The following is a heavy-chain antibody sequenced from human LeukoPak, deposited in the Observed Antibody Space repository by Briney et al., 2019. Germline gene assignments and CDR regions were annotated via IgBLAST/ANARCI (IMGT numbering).Heavy chain of an antibody. CDR2: IIPILGIA. J-gene: IGHJ4*02. CDR1: GGTFSSYA. Sequence: SVKVSCTASGGTFSSYAISWVRQVPGQGLEWMGRIIPILGIANYAQKFQGRVTITADKSTSTAYMELSSLRSEDTAVYYCAGDAYVDIVATISFDYWGQGTLVTVSS. CDR3: AGDAYVDIVATISFDY. V-gene: IGHV1-69*04. D-gene: IGHD5-12*01.